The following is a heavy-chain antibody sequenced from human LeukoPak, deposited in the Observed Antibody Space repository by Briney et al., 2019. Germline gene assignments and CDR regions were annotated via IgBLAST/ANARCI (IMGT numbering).Heavy chain of an antibody. CDR1: GFTFSSYV. J-gene: IGHJ4*02. CDR2: ISGSGSTT. Sequence: GESLKISCAASGFTFSSYVMSWVRQAPGKGLEWVSSISGSGSTTYYAGTVKGRFTISRDNSKNTLYLQMNSLRGEDTALYYCAKTGGTYYGSDYWGQGTLVTVSS. CDR3: AKTGGTYYGSDY. V-gene: IGHV3-23*01. D-gene: IGHD1-26*01.